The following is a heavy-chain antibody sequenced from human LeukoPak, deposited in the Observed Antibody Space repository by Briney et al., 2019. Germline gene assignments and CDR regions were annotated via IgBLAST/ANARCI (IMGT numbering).Heavy chain of an antibody. V-gene: IGHV3-21*01. Sequence: GGSLRLSCAASGFTFSSYSMNWFRKAPGKGLEWVSSISSSSSYIYYADSVKGRFTISRDNAKNSLYLQMNSLRAEDTAVYYRARGGYSGYDSAGAFDIWGQGTMVTVSS. J-gene: IGHJ3*02. CDR2: ISSSSSYI. D-gene: IGHD5-12*01. CDR1: GFTFSSYS. CDR3: ARGGYSGYDSAGAFDI.